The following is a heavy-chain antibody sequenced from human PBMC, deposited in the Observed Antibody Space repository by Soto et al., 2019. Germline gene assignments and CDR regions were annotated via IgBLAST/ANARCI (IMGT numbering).Heavy chain of an antibody. J-gene: IGHJ5*02. V-gene: IGHV4-31*03. CDR2: IYYSGST. D-gene: IGHD3-10*01. CDR3: ARESGPFYGSGKYNWFDP. Sequence: TSETLSLTCTVSGGSISSGGYYWSWIRQHPGKGLEWIGYIYYSGSTYYNPSLKSRVTISVDTSKNQFSLKLSSVTAADTAVYYCARESGPFYGSGKYNWFDPWGQGTLVTVSS. CDR1: GGSISSGGYY.